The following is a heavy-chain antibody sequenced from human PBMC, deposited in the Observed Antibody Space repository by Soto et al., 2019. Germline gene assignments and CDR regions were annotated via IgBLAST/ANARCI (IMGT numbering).Heavy chain of an antibody. D-gene: IGHD5-18*01. J-gene: IGHJ3*02. Sequence: QITLKESGPTLVKPTQTLTLTCTFSGFSLSTSGVGVGWIRQPPGKALEWLALIYWEDDKRYSPSLKSRLTITQDNPKTQVVLTTTNMYPVDTATYYCAHSIGYSYGWHIWGQGTMVTVSS. CDR3: AHSIGYSYGWHI. V-gene: IGHV2-5*02. CDR1: GFSLSTSGVG. CDR2: IYWEDDK.